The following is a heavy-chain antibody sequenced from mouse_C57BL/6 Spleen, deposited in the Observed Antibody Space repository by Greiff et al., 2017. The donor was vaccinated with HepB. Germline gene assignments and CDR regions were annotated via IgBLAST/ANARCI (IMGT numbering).Heavy chain of an antibody. CDR3: AREGIYYYGSSPYYAMDY. J-gene: IGHJ4*01. Sequence: QVQLKQSGAELVKPGASVKISCKASGYAFSSYWMNWVKQRPGKGLEWIGQIYPGDGDTNYNGKFKGKATLTADKSSSTAYMQLSSLTSEDSAVYFCAREGIYYYGSSPYYAMDYWGQGTSVTVSS. V-gene: IGHV1-80*01. CDR1: GYAFSSYW. CDR2: IYPGDGDT. D-gene: IGHD1-1*01.